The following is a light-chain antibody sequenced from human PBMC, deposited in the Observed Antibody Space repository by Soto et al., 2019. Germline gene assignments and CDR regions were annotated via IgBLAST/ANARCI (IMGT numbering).Light chain of an antibody. V-gene: IGKV3-20*01. CDR1: QNVSTNL. Sequence: EIVMTQSPATLSVSPGERATLSCRASQNVSTNLLVWYQQHPGQAPRLLIYGASSRATGIPDRFSGSGSGTDFSLTINRLDPEDSAVYFCQQSGSSPRTFGQGTKVDIK. CDR2: GAS. J-gene: IGKJ1*01. CDR3: QQSGSSPRT.